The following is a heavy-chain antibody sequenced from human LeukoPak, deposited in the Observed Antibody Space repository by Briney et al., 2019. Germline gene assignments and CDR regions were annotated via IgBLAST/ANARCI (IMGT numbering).Heavy chain of an antibody. CDR1: GFTFSSYA. CDR2: ISSNGGSS. J-gene: IGHJ4*02. D-gene: IGHD5-12*01. CDR3: ARGGGYDSQFDY. V-gene: IGHV3-23*01. Sequence: GGSLRLSCAASGFTFSSYAMSWVRQAPGKGLEWVSTISSNGGSSHYADSVQGRFTISRDNSKNTLYLQMNSLRAEDTAVYYCARGGGYDSQFDYWGQGTLVTVPS.